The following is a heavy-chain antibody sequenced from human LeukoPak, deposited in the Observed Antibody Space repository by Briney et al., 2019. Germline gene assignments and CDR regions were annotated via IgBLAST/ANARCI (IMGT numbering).Heavy chain of an antibody. J-gene: IGHJ6*02. CDR1: GLTFGDYA. CDR2: TRSKAYGGTT. Sequence: PGRSLRLSCTASGLTFGDYAMSWVRQAPGKGLEWVGFTRSKAYGGTTEYAASVKGRFTISRDDSKSIAYLQMNSLKTEDTAVYYCTRDQEIWFRELFKYYYYYGMDVWGQGTTVTVSS. V-gene: IGHV3-49*04. CDR3: TRDQEIWFRELFKYYYYYGMDV. D-gene: IGHD3-10*01.